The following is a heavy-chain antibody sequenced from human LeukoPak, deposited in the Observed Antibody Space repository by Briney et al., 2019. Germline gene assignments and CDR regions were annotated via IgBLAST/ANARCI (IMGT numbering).Heavy chain of an antibody. D-gene: IGHD3-3*01. CDR2: IYYSGST. CDR3: ARDKASYDLWSGYYRKNYYYYGMDV. V-gene: IGHV4-59*01. CDR1: GGSISSYY. Sequence: SETLSLTCTVSGGSISSYYWSWIRQPPGKGLEWIGYIYYSGSTNYNPSLKSRVTISVDTSKNQFSLKLSSVTAADTAVYYCARDKASYDLWSGYYRKNYYYYGMDVWGQGTTVTVSS. J-gene: IGHJ6*02.